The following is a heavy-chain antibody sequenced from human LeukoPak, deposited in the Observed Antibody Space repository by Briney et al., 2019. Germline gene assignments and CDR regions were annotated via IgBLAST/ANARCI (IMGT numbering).Heavy chain of an antibody. D-gene: IGHD3-10*02. V-gene: IGHV3-74*01. J-gene: IGHJ4*02. CDR3: TTLYSGPMDY. CDR2: IKYDGSST. Sequence: GGSLRLSCAASGFSFNTYWMYWVRQVPERGLVWVSRIKYDGSSTSYADSVKGRFTISRDNAKNTLYLQMNNLRVEDTAVYYCTTLYSGPMDYWGQGTLVTVSS. CDR1: GFSFNTYW.